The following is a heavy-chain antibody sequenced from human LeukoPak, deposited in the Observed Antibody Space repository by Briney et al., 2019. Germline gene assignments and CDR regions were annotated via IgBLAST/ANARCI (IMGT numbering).Heavy chain of an antibody. J-gene: IGHJ4*02. CDR2: ISGSGAKT. CDR1: GFTFSSYA. Sequence: GGSLRLSCAASGFTFSSYAMIWVRQAPGKGLEWVSGISGSGAKTYNGDYAKGRFTISRDNSRNTLYLQMNSLRAEDTAIYYCAKDPLDYWGQGTLVTVSS. CDR3: AKDPLDY. V-gene: IGHV3-23*01.